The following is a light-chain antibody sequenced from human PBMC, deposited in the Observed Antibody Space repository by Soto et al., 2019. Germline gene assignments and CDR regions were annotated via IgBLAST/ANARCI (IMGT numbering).Light chain of an antibody. Sequence: EIVLTQSPGTLSLSPGEGATLACRASQSLRSTYLAWYQQKPGQAPRLLIYGASSRATGIPDRFSGSGSGTDFTLTISRLEPEDFAVYYCQQYGNSPQTFGQGNKGDIK. CDR1: QSLRSTY. CDR2: GAS. CDR3: QQYGNSPQT. J-gene: IGKJ1*01. V-gene: IGKV3-20*01.